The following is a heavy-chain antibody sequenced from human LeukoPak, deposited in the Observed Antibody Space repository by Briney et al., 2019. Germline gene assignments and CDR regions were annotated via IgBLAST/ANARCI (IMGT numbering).Heavy chain of an antibody. CDR1: GFTFDDYT. J-gene: IGHJ4*02. CDR3: AKDINSGSLDY. V-gene: IGHV3-43*01. CDR2: ISWDGGST. Sequence: PGGSLRLSCAASGFTFDDYTMHWVRQAPGKGLEWVSLISWDGGSTYYADSVKGRFTISRDNSRNSLYLQMNSLRTEDTALYYCAKDINSGSLDYWGQGTLVTVSS. D-gene: IGHD1-26*01.